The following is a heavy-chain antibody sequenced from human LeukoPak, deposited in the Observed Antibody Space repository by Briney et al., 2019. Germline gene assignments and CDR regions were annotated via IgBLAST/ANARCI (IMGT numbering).Heavy chain of an antibody. CDR2: INSDGSST. V-gene: IGHV3-74*01. J-gene: IGHJ4*02. CDR1: GFTFSSYW. CDR3: ARVGYSGSYSTHFDY. Sequence: GSLRLSCAASGFTFSSYWMHWVRQAPGKGLVWFSRINSDGSSTSYADSVKGRFTISRDNAKNTLYLQMNSLRAEDTAVYYCARVGYSGSYSTHFDYWGQGTLVAVSS. D-gene: IGHD1-26*01.